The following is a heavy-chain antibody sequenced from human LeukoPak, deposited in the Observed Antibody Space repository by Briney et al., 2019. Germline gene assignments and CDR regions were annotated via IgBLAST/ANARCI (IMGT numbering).Heavy chain of an antibody. Sequence: PGGSLRLSCVASGFTFSSYGMHWVRQAPGKGLEWVAVISYDGSNKYYADSVKGRFTISRDNSKNTLYLQMNSLRAEDTAVYYCAKDKSGYQPGVFDYWGQGTLVTVSS. CDR1: GFTFSSYG. J-gene: IGHJ4*02. CDR3: AKDKSGYQPGVFDY. V-gene: IGHV3-30*18. D-gene: IGHD5-12*01. CDR2: ISYDGSNK.